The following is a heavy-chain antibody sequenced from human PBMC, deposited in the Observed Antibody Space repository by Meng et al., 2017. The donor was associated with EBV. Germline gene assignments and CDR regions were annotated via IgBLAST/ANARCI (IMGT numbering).Heavy chain of an antibody. CDR1: GFIFRDSA. V-gene: IGHV3-73*01. CDR3: WGDLNYGSY. Sequence: EVVLVGAGGVLVQPVGSLKLSSGASGFIFRDSAMHWVRQASGKGLEWVGRVETKASKYATAYAASVKGRFSVSRDDSKNMVFLEMNSLKTEDTARYYCWGDLNYGSYWGQGTLVTVSS. D-gene: IGHD3-16*01. J-gene: IGHJ4*02. CDR2: VETKASKYAT.